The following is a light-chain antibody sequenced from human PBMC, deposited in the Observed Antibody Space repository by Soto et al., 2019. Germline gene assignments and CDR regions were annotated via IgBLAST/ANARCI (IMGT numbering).Light chain of an antibody. CDR1: QSVSSY. Sequence: EIVLTQSPATLSLSPGERATLSCRASQSVSSYLAWYQQKPGQAPRLLIYDASNRATGIPARLSGSGSGTDFTLTISSLEPEDFAVYYCQQRSNSPLTFGGGTKVEIK. J-gene: IGKJ4*01. CDR3: QQRSNSPLT. CDR2: DAS. V-gene: IGKV3-11*01.